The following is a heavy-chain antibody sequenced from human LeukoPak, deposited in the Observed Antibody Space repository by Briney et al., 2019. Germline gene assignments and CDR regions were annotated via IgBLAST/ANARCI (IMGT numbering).Heavy chain of an antibody. J-gene: IGHJ4*02. CDR2: INPNSGGT. CDR3: AGGYSSSSQAVRY. Sequence: ASVKVSCKASGYTFTGYYMHWVRQAPGQGLEWMGWINPNSGGTNYAQRFQGRVTMTRDTSISTAYMELSRLRSDDTAVYYCAGGYSSSSQAVRYWGQGTLVTVSS. CDR1: GYTFTGYY. V-gene: IGHV1-2*02. D-gene: IGHD6-6*01.